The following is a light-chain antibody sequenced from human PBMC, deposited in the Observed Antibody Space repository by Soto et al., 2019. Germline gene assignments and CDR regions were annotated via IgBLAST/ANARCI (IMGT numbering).Light chain of an antibody. CDR2: EVS. CDR1: SSDVGVYNY. Sequence: QSALTQPPSASGSPGQSVTISCTGTSSDVGVYNYVSWYQQHPGKAPKLLTYEVSKRPSGVPDRFSGSKSGNTASLTVSGLHAEDEADFYCSSYAGSNNVVFGGGTKLTVL. J-gene: IGLJ2*01. CDR3: SSYAGSNNVV. V-gene: IGLV2-8*01.